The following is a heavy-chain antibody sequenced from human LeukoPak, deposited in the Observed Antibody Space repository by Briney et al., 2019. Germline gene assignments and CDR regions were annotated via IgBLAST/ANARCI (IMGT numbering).Heavy chain of an antibody. CDR2: IYTSGST. CDR1: GGSISSGSYY. J-gene: IGHJ6*03. D-gene: IGHD3-3*01. Sequence: PSETLSLTCTVSGGSISSGSYYWSWIRQPAGKGLEWIGRIYTSGSTNYNPSLKSRVTISVDTSKNQFSLKLSSVTAADTAVYYCAREPWSGLSNYYMDVWGKGTTVTVSS. V-gene: IGHV4-61*02. CDR3: AREPWSGLSNYYMDV.